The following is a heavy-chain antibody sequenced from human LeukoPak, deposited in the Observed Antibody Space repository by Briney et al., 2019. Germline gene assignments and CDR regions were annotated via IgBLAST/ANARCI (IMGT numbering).Heavy chain of an antibody. CDR3: ARRWGDFWSGYYDY. J-gene: IGHJ4*02. V-gene: IGHV4-39*01. CDR2: IYYSGST. Sequence: KPSETLSLTCTVSGGSISSSSYYWGWIRQPPGKGLEWIGSIYYSGSTYYNPSLKSRVTISVDTSKNQFSLKLSSVTAADTAVYYCARRWGDFWSGYYDYWGQGTLVTVSS. CDR1: GGSISSSSYY. D-gene: IGHD3-3*01.